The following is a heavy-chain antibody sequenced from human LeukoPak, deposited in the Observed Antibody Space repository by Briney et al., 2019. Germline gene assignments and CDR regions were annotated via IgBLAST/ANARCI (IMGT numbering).Heavy chain of an antibody. CDR3: ARSPGDYGGNHPYYFDY. V-gene: IGHV3-30*04. CDR1: GFTFSSYA. J-gene: IGHJ4*02. CDR2: ISYDGSNK. Sequence: PGRSLRLSCAASGFTFSSYAMPWVRQAPGKGLEWVAVISYDGSNKYYADSVKGRFTISRDNSKNTLYLQMNSLRAEDTAVYYCARSPGDYGGNHPYYFDYRGQGTLVTVSS. D-gene: IGHD4-23*01.